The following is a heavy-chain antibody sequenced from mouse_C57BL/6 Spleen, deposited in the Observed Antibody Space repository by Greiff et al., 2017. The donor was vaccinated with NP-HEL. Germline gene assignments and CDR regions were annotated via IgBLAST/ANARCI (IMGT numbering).Heavy chain of an antibody. Sequence: DVKLVESGGGLVKPGGSLKLSCAASGFTFSSYAMSWVRQTPEKRLEWVATISDGGSYTYYPDNVKGRFTISRDNAKNNLYLQMSHLKSEDTAMYYCARDNKQGYYAMDYWGQGTSVTVSS. CDR1: GFTFSSYA. CDR2: ISDGGSYT. J-gene: IGHJ4*01. CDR3: ARDNKQGYYAMDY. V-gene: IGHV5-4*01.